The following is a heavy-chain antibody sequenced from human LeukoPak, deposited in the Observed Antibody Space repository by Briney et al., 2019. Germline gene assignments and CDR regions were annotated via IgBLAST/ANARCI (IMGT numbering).Heavy chain of an antibody. Sequence: GGSLRLSCAASGFTFSDYYMSWIRQAPGKGLEWVSYISSSGSTIYYADSVKGRFTISRDNAKNSLYLQMNSLRAEDTAVYYCARDDSRCSGGSCYYGYYYYGMDVWGQGTTVTVSS. J-gene: IGHJ6*02. CDR2: ISSSGSTI. CDR1: GFTFSDYY. D-gene: IGHD2-15*01. CDR3: ARDDSRCSGGSCYYGYYYYGMDV. V-gene: IGHV3-11*04.